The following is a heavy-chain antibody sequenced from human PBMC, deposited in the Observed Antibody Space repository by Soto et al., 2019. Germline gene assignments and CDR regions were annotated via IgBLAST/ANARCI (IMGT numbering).Heavy chain of an antibody. CDR1: GGTFSSYS. CDR2: IIPIFGTA. V-gene: IGHV1-69*06. J-gene: IGHJ6*02. Sequence: GASVKVSCKASGGTFSSYSTSWVRQAPGQGLEWIGGIIPIFGTANYAQKFQGRVTITADKSTSTAYMELSSLRSEDTAVYYCARTIEGGYSSSWRYAPYNYYYYGMDVWGQGTTVTVSS. CDR3: ARTIEGGYSSSWRYAPYNYYYYGMDV. D-gene: IGHD6-13*01.